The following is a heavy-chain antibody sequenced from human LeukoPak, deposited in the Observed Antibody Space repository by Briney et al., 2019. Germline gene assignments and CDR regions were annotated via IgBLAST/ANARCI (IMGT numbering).Heavy chain of an antibody. J-gene: IGHJ4*02. CDR2: IYYSGST. D-gene: IGHD3-9*01. Sequence: SETLSLTCTVSGGSISSSSYYWGWIRQPPGKGLEWIGSIYYSGSTNYNPSLKSRVTISVDTSKNQFSLKLSSVTAADTAVYYCARYYDILSGEFDYWGQGTLVTVSS. CDR1: GGSISSSSYY. CDR3: ARYYDILSGEFDY. V-gene: IGHV4-39*07.